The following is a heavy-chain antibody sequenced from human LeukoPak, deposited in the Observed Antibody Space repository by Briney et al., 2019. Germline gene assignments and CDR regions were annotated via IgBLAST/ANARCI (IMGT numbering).Heavy chain of an antibody. CDR1: GFTFSSYS. CDR2: ISSSSSYI. Sequence: GGSLRLSCAASGFTFSSYSMNWVRQAPGERLEWVSSISSSSSYIYYADSVKGRFTISRDDAKNTLYLQVNSLRVEDTGVYFCARGGSDTAMAHDYWGQGILVTVSS. J-gene: IGHJ4*02. CDR3: ARGGSDTAMAHDY. D-gene: IGHD5-18*01. V-gene: IGHV3-21*01.